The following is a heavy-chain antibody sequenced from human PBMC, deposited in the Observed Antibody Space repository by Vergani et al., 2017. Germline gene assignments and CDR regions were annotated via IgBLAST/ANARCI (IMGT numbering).Heavy chain of an antibody. CDR1: GFTFSSYA. CDR2: ISYDGSNK. V-gene: IGHV3-30-3*02. J-gene: IGHJ3*02. Sequence: QVQLVESGGGVVQPGRSLRLSCAASGFTFSSYAMHWVRQAPGKGLEWVAVISYDGSNKYYADSVKGRFTISRVNSKNTLYLQMNSLRAEDTAVYYCAKLQQWLVHAFDIWGQGTMVTVSS. CDR3: AKLQQWLVHAFDI. D-gene: IGHD6-19*01.